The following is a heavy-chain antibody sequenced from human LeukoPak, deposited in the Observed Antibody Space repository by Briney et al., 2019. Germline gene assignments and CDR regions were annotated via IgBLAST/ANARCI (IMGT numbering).Heavy chain of an antibody. D-gene: IGHD6-13*01. J-gene: IGHJ5*02. CDR1: GYTFTSYG. V-gene: IGHV1-2*02. CDR3: ARVGIAAAANNWFDP. CDR2: INPNSGGT. Sequence: ASVKVSCKASGYTFTSYGISWVRQAPGQGLEWMGWINPNSGGTNYAQKFQGRVTMTRDTSISTAYMELSRLRSDDTAVYYCARVGIAAAANNWFDPWGQGTLVTVSS.